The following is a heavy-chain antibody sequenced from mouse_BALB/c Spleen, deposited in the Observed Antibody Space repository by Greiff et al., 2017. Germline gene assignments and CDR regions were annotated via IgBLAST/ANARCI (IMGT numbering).Heavy chain of an antibody. D-gene: IGHD1-2*01. V-gene: IGHV1-87*01. J-gene: IGHJ2*01. Sequence: VQLQQSGAELARPGASVKLSCKASGYTFTSYWMQWVKQRPGQGLEWIGAIYPGDGDTRYTQKFKGKATLTADKSSSTAYMQLSSLASEDSAVYYCARYGYSFDYWGQGTTLTVSS. CDR1: GYTFTSYW. CDR3: ARYGYSFDY. CDR2: IYPGDGDT.